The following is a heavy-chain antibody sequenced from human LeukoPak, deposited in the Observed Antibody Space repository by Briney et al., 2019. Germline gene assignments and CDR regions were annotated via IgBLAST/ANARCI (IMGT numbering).Heavy chain of an antibody. Sequence: SETLSLTCAVYGGSFSGYYWNWIRQPPGKGLEWIGYIYYSGSTNYNPSLKSRVTISVDTSKNQFSLKLSSVTAADTAVYYCARGRFLEWLSYFDYWGQGTLVTVSS. CDR3: ARGRFLEWLSYFDY. CDR2: IYYSGST. J-gene: IGHJ4*02. CDR1: GGSFSGYY. D-gene: IGHD3-3*01. V-gene: IGHV4-59*01.